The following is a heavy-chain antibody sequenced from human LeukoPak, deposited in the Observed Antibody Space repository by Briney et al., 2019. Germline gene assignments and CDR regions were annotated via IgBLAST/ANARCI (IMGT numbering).Heavy chain of an antibody. J-gene: IGHJ3*02. CDR1: GYTFTSYG. CDR3: ASSGDGYNSNAFDI. CDR2: ISAYNGNT. Sequence: ASVKVSCKASGYTFTSYGISWVRQAPGQGLEWMGWISAYNGNTNYAQKLQGRVTMTTDTSTSTAYMELRSLRSDDTAVYYCASSGDGYNSNAFDIWGQGTMVTVSS. V-gene: IGHV1-18*01. D-gene: IGHD5-24*01.